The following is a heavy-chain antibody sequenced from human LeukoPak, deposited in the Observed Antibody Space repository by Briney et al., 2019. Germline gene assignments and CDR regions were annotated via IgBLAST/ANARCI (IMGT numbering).Heavy chain of an antibody. CDR3: ARRGGSYSHSDF. CDR2: VSPFNGNT. Sequence: ASVKVSCKASGYTFSSYGIIWVRQAPGQGLQWMGWVSPFNGNTDYAPKLQGRVTMTTDTSTPTAYMELRSLTSDDTAVYYCARRGGSYSHSDFWGQGTLVTVSS. CDR1: GYTFSSYG. J-gene: IGHJ4*02. V-gene: IGHV1-18*01. D-gene: IGHD1-26*01.